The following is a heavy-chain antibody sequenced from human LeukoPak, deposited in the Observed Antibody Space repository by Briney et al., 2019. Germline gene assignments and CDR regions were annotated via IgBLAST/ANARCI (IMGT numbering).Heavy chain of an antibody. CDR2: INPSGGST. CDR3: ASWFGENDALDI. J-gene: IGHJ3*02. D-gene: IGHD3-10*01. V-gene: IGHV1-46*01. Sequence: GASVKVSCKASGYTFTSYGISWVRQAPGQGLEWMGIINPSGGSTRYAQKFQGRVTMTRDTSTSTVYMELKRLRSEDTAVYYYASWFGENDALDIWGQGTMVTVSS. CDR1: GYTFTSYG.